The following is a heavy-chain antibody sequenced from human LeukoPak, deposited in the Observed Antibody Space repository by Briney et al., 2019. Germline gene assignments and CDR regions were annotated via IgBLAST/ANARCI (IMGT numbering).Heavy chain of an antibody. CDR2: INHSGST. CDR1: GGSFSGYY. J-gene: IGHJ2*01. Sequence: PSETLSLTCAVYGGSFSGYYWSWIRQPPGKGLEWIGEINHSGSTNYNPSLKSRVTISVDTSKNQFSLKLSSVTAADTAVYYCARGRYSSGSNWYFDLWGRGTLDTVSS. D-gene: IGHD6-19*01. V-gene: IGHV4-34*01. CDR3: ARGRYSSGSNWYFDL.